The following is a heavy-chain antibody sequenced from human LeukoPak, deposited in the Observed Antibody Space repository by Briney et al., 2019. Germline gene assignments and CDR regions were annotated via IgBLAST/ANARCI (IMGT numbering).Heavy chain of an antibody. CDR3: AKDMGLVGALNCFDY. Sequence: PGRSLRLSCAASGFTVSNNYMTWVRQAPGKGLEWVSFIRYDGSNEDYTDSVKGRFTISRDNSKNTLYLQMNSLRAEDTAVFYCAKDMGLVGALNCFDYWGQGTLVTVSS. V-gene: IGHV3-30*02. CDR2: IRYDGSNE. CDR1: GFTVSNNY. J-gene: IGHJ4*02. D-gene: IGHD1-26*01.